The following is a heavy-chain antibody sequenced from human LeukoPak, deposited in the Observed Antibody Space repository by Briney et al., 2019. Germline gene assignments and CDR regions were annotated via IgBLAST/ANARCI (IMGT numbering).Heavy chain of an antibody. CDR3: ARGRILITFGGVIAPNWFDP. D-gene: IGHD3-16*02. CDR2: IYYSGST. J-gene: IGHJ5*02. Sequence: SETLSLTCTVSGGSISSSSYYWGWIRQPPGKGLEWIGSIYYSGSTYYNPSLKSRVTISVDTSKNQFSLKLNSVTAADTAVYSCARGRILITFGGVIAPNWFDPWGQGTLVTVSS. CDR1: GGSISSSSYY. V-gene: IGHV4-39*01.